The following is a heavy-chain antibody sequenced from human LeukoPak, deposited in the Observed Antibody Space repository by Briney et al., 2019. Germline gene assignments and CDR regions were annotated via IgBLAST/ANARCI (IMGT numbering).Heavy chain of an antibody. CDR2: IYYSGST. Sequence: SETLSLTCTVSGGSISSSSYYWGWIRQPPGKGLERIGSIYYSGSTYYNPSLKSRVTISVDTSKNQFSLKLSSVTAADTAVYYCARQGTTVVTPWDYWGQGTLVTVSS. CDR3: ARQGTTVVTPWDY. D-gene: IGHD4-23*01. CDR1: GGSISSSSYY. J-gene: IGHJ4*02. V-gene: IGHV4-39*01.